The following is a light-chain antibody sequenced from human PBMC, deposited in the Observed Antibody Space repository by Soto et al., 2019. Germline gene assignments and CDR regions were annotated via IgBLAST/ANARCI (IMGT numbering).Light chain of an antibody. J-gene: IGKJ1*01. Sequence: EIVLTQSTCTLSLSPGERATLSCRASQSVSYYLAWYQQKPGQAPRLLIYDASSRATGVPDRFSGSGSGTEFTLTISSLQPEDFATYYCLQHFNYPRTFGQGTKVDIK. V-gene: IGKV3-11*01. CDR2: DAS. CDR3: LQHFNYPRT. CDR1: QSVSYY.